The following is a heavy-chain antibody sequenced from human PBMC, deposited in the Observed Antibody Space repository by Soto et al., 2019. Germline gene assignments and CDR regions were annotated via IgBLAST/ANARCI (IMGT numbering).Heavy chain of an antibody. CDR1: GFTFSSYG. Sequence: PGGSLRLSCAASGFTFSSYGMHWVRQAPGKGLEWVAVIWYDGSNKYYADSVKGRFTISRDNSKNTLYLQMNSLRAEDTAVYYCARDRVLLVYATPTYNGFKPWGQGTLVTVTS. CDR2: IWYDGSNK. D-gene: IGHD2-8*01. J-gene: IGHJ5*02. V-gene: IGHV3-33*01. CDR3: ARDRVLLVYATPTYNGFKP.